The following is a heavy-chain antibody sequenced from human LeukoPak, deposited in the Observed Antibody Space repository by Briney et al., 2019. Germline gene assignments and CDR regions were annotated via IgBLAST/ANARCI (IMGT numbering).Heavy chain of an antibody. Sequence: GGSLRLSCAASGFTFSNYGMHWVRQAPGKGLEWVALISYDGSNKYYADSVKGRFTISRDNSKNTLYLQMNSLRAEDTAVYYCAKPWWDYSSYDYYFDYWGQGTLVTVSS. D-gene: IGHD5-12*01. V-gene: IGHV3-30*18. CDR3: AKPWWDYSSYDYYFDY. CDR2: ISYDGSNK. CDR1: GFTFSNYG. J-gene: IGHJ4*02.